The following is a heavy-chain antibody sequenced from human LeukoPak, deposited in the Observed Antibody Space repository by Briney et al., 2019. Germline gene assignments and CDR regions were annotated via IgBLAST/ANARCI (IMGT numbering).Heavy chain of an antibody. D-gene: IGHD3-9*01. CDR1: GFTFSDYY. CDR3: ARVASRYLDP. V-gene: IGHV3-11*06. CDR2: ISSSSTYT. J-gene: IGHJ5*02. Sequence: PGGSLRLSCAASGFTFSDYYMSWIRQAPGKGLEWVSYISSSSTYTNYADSVKGRFTISRDNAKNSLYLQMDSLRDEDTAVYYCARVASRYLDPWGQGTLVTVSS.